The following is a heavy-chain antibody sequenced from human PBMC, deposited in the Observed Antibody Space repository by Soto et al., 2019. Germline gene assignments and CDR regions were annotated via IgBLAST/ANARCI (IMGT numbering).Heavy chain of an antibody. CDR2: INPDGGGT. J-gene: IGHJ6*02. D-gene: IGHD4-4*01. Sequence: QVQLVQSGAEVKKPGASVKVSCKASGYTFTSYYMHWVRLAPGQGLEWMGIINPDGGGTCYAQQFEGKVILTRYTSPSTVYMEMSSLRSEDTAVYYCAVGGNYLSMDVWGPGNTVTVSS. CDR1: GYTFTSYY. CDR3: AVGGNYLSMDV. V-gene: IGHV1-46*01.